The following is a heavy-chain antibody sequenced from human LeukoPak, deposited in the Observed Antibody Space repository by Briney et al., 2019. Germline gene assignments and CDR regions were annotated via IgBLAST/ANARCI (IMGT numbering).Heavy chain of an antibody. V-gene: IGHV1-69*13. J-gene: IGHJ4*02. CDR3: ARFWDDILTGYLIDY. CDR1: GGTFSSYA. CDR2: IIPIFGTA. Sequence: GASVKVSCKASGGTFSSYAISWVRQAPGQGLEWMGGIIPIFGTANYAQKFQGRVTITADESTSTAYMELSSLRSDDTAVYYCARFWDDILTGYLIDYWGQGTLVTVSS. D-gene: IGHD3-9*01.